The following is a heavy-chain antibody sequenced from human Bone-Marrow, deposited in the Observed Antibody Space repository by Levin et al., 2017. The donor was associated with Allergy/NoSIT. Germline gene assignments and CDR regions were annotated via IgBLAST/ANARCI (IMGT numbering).Heavy chain of an antibody. CDR3: VKEESSGAYRTGDY. Sequence: PGGSLRLSCAVSGFVFSSCGMHWVRQAPGKGLEWLAVSTYGGGNQHYADSVKGRFTISRDSSKNTLYLQMSSLRSEDTGLYYCVKEESSGAYRTGDYWGQGTPVTVSS. CDR1: GFVFSSCG. V-gene: IGHV3-30*18. D-gene: IGHD6-19*01. CDR2: STYGGGNQ. J-gene: IGHJ4*02.